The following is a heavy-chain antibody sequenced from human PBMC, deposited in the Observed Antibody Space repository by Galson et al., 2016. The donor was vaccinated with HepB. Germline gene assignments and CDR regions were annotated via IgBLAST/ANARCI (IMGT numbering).Heavy chain of an antibody. Sequence: SETLSLTCTVSGDSISNVGRHWGWFRQSPEMGLEYIGSIHSSGTSYYNPSLTSRATISVDTSRNQFSLSLSSVTAADTAVYYCARDCTGGTCKFAGYDAFDIWGQGTTVTVSS. CDR2: IHSSGTS. J-gene: IGHJ3*02. CDR1: GDSISNVGRH. V-gene: IGHV4-39*07. CDR3: ARDCTGGTCKFAGYDAFDI. D-gene: IGHD2-8*02.